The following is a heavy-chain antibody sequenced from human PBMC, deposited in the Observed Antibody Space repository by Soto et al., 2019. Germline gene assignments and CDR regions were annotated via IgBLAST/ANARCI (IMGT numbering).Heavy chain of an antibody. J-gene: IGHJ4*02. CDR2: ISHLENT. CDR3: VRGGGYDPFAY. CDR1: GASISYGGFS. V-gene: IGHV4-30-2*06. Sequence: KPSETLSLTCTVSGASISYGGFSWSWIRQSPGMGLEWIGYISHLENTYFHPSFKSRVTMSIDRSRNQFSLNLSSVTAADRAVYSCVRGGGYDPFAYWGQGVLVTV. D-gene: IGHD5-12*01.